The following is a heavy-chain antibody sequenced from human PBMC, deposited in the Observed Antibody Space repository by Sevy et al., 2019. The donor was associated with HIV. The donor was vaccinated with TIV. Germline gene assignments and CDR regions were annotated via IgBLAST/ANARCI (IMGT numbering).Heavy chain of an antibody. CDR3: ARDGGYYDSSGYYFEAFDI. Sequence: GSLRLSCAASGFTFSSYGMHWVRQAPGKGLEWVAVIWYDGSNKYYADSVKGRFTISRDNSKNTLYLQMNSLRAEDTAVYYCARDGGYYDSSGYYFEAFDIWGQGTMVTVSS. CDR2: IWYDGSNK. J-gene: IGHJ3*02. D-gene: IGHD3-22*01. V-gene: IGHV3-33*01. CDR1: GFTFSSYG.